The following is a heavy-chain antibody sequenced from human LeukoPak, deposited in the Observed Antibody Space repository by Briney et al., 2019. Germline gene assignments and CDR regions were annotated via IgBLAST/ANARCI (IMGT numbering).Heavy chain of an antibody. V-gene: IGHV3-23*01. D-gene: IGHD6-13*01. J-gene: IGHJ5*02. CDR3: AKGQGFSSTWYADH. CDR1: GFTFSFYA. CDR2: ISGSGSDT. Sequence: GGSLRLSCAASGFTFSFYAMSWVRQAPGKGLEWVSTISGSGSDTSYADSVRGRFTISRDNPKNTLYLQMTNLRDEDTALYFCAKGQGFSSTWYADHWGQGTLVTVSS.